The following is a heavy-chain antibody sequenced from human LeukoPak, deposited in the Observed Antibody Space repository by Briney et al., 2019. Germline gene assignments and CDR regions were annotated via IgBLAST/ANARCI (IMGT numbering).Heavy chain of an antibody. CDR2: TIPFIGAP. D-gene: IGHD1-7*01. V-gene: IGHV1-69*13. CDR1: GGTFRTDA. Sequence: GASVKVSCKASGGTFRTDAIAWIRQAPGGGLEWMGGTIPFIGAPNFAQRFHGRVTITADETTSTVYMELSSLRSEDTAVYYCAREVITETTLGWFDPWGQGTLITVSS. CDR3: AREVITETTLGWFDP. J-gene: IGHJ5*02.